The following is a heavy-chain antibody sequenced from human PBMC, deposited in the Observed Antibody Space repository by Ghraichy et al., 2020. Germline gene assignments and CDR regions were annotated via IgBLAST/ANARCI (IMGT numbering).Heavy chain of an antibody. CDR1: GFTFSSYA. CDR3: ATGFFGVVIIRGYWFDP. CDR2: ISGSGGST. J-gene: IGHJ5*02. D-gene: IGHD3-3*01. Sequence: GGSLRLSCAASGFTFSSYAMSWVRQAPGKGLEWVSAISGSGGSTYYADSVKGRFTISRDNSKHTLYLQMNSLRAEDTAVYYCATGFFGVVIIRGYWFDPWGQGTLVTVSS. V-gene: IGHV3-23*01.